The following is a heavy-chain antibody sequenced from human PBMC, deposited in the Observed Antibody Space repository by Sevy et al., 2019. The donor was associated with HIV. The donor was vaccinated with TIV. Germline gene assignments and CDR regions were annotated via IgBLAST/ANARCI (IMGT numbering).Heavy chain of an antibody. D-gene: IGHD2-15*01. J-gene: IGHJ6*02. CDR2: INTDTGKT. CDR1: GFIFTNYG. CDR3: AGAHQVAQGQYCYYFGMDV. V-gene: IGHV1-18*01. Sequence: ASVKVSCKTSGFIFTNYGISWVRQAPGQGPEWMGWINTDTGKTNYAQKVQGRVTMTRDTSTTTAYMELRNLRSDDTAVYYCAGAHQVAQGQYCYYFGMDVWGQGTTVTVSS.